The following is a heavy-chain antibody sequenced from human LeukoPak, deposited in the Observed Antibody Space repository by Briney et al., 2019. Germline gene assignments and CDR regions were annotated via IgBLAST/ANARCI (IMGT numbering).Heavy chain of an antibody. CDR1: GYTFTSYD. J-gene: IGHJ4*02. V-gene: IGHV1-8*01. D-gene: IGHD4-17*01. CDR3: ARGRRNDYGDYGY. CDR2: MNPNSGNT. Sequence: ASVTVSCKASGYTFTSYDINWVRQATGQGLEWMGWMNPNSGNTGYAQKFQGRVTMTRSTSISTAYMELSSLRSEDTAVYYCARGRRNDYGDYGYWGQGTLVTVSS.